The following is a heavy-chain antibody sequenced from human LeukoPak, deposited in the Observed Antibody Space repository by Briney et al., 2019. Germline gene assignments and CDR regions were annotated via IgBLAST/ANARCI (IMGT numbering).Heavy chain of an antibody. Sequence: AASVKVSCKASGGTFSSYAISWVRQAPGQGLEWMGRIIPILGIANYAQKFQGRATITADKSTSTAYMELSSLRSEDTAVYYCARVSRCSSTSCYMWDYWGQGTLVTVSS. CDR2: IIPILGIA. CDR1: GGTFSSYA. CDR3: ARVSRCSSTSCYMWDY. V-gene: IGHV1-69*04. J-gene: IGHJ4*02. D-gene: IGHD2-2*02.